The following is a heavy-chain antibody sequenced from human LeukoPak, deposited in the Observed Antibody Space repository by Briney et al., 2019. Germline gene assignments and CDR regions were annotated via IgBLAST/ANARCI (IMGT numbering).Heavy chain of an antibody. J-gene: IGHJ6*02. CDR1: GFTVSSNY. Sequence: GGSLRLSCAASGFTVSSNYMSWVRQAPGKGLEWVSVIYIGGTTYYADSLKGRLTISRDNSKNTLYLQMNSLSAEDTAVYYCARDNLGSSGYYYYGMDVWGQGTTVTVSS. CDR2: IYIGGTT. CDR3: ARDNLGSSGYYYYGMDV. V-gene: IGHV3-66*02. D-gene: IGHD3-22*01.